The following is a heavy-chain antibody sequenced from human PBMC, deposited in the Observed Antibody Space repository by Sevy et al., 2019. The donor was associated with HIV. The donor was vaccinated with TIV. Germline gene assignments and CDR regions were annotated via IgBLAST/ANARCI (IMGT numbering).Heavy chain of an antibody. CDR2: INCSGST. V-gene: IGHV4-61*01. CDR3: ARDSESYPYYFGY. J-gene: IGHJ4*02. CDR1: GGSISSGSYY. Sequence: SETLSLTWTVSGGSISSGSYYWSWIRQSPGKGLEWIGYINCSGSTNYNPSFKSRITISVDTSKNQLSLKLSSVTAADTAVNYCARDSESYPYYFGYWGQGTLVTVSS. D-gene: IGHD1-26*01.